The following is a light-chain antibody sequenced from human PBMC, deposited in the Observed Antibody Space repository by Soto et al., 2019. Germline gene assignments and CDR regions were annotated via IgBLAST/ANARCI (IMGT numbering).Light chain of an antibody. J-gene: IGKJ5*01. CDR3: QQLHGYPIT. CDR1: QPISEY. CDR2: TSS. V-gene: IGKV1-17*01. Sequence: DIHMTQSPSSLSSSLGDRFTITCRTSQPISEYLNWYQQKPGKAPSLLIYTSSNLQTGVPSRFSGSGSGTHFTLTISSLQPEDLATYYCQQLHGYPITFGQATRPEIK.